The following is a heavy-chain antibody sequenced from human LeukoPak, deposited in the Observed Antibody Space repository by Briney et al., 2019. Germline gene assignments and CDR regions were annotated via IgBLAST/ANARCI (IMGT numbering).Heavy chain of an antibody. D-gene: IGHD6-13*01. Sequence: SETLSLTCTVSGGSISSYYWSWIRQPPGKGVEWIGYIYYSGSTNYNPSLKSRVTISVDTSKNQFSLKLSSVTAADTAVYYCARDHGGYSSSWYPAYWGQGTLVTVSS. CDR3: ARDHGGYSSSWYPAY. J-gene: IGHJ4*02. CDR1: GGSISSYY. V-gene: IGHV4-59*01. CDR2: IYYSGST.